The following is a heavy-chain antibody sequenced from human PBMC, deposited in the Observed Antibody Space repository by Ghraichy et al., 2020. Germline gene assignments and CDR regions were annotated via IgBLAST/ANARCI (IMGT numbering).Heavy chain of an antibody. CDR3: ARVKGTSGHDAFDV. J-gene: IGHJ3*01. CDR2: IGADGVTI. CDR1: GFTFSIHG. Sequence: GESLNISCAASGFTFSIHGFYWVRQAPGKGLEYVSAIGADGVTIYYGNSVTGRFTISRDNPKNTLYLQMGSLRAEDTAVYYCARVKGTSGHDAFDVWGQGKMVTVSS. V-gene: IGHV3-64*01. D-gene: IGHD6-19*01.